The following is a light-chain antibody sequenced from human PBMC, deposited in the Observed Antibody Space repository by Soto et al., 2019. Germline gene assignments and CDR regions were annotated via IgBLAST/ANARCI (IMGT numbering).Light chain of an antibody. Sequence: DIQMTQSPSSLSASVGDRVTITCLASQGINNYLAWYQQKPGKVPKLLIYAASTLQSGVPSRFSGSGSGTDFTLTISSLQPDDFATYYCQQYDKYAWTFGQGTKVDIK. CDR2: AAS. V-gene: IGKV1-27*01. CDR1: QGINNY. CDR3: QQYDKYAWT. J-gene: IGKJ1*01.